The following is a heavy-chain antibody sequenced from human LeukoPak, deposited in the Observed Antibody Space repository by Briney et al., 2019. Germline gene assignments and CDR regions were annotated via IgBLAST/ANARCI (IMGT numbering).Heavy chain of an antibody. J-gene: IGHJ4*02. CDR3: ARGDIVVVPAAILFDY. CDR2: IKQDGSEK. CDR1: GFTFSSYW. D-gene: IGHD2-2*01. Sequence: GGSLRLSCAASGFTFSSYWMSWVRQAPGKGLDWVANIKQDGSEKYYVDSVKGRFTISRDNAKNSLYLQMNSMRAEDTAVYYCARGDIVVVPAAILFDYWGQGTLVTVSS. V-gene: IGHV3-7*01.